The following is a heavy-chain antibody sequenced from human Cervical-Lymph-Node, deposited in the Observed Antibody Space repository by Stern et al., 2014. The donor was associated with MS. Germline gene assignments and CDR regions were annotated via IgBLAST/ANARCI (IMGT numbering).Heavy chain of an antibody. D-gene: IGHD5-24*01. V-gene: IGHV1-2*02. Sequence: VHLVESGAEVKKPGASVKVSCKASGYTFTGYYIPCVRQAPGQGLEWMGWIIPNNGDTNYAQNFQGRVTMTRDTSISTAYMELSRLRSDDTAVYYCAKDGYNYWGQGTLVTVSS. CDR2: IIPNNGDT. CDR3: AKDGYNY. CDR1: GYTFTGYY. J-gene: IGHJ4*02.